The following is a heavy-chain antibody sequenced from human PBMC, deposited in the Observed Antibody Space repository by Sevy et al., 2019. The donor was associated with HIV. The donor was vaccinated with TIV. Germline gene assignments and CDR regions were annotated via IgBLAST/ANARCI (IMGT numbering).Heavy chain of an antibody. V-gene: IGHV3-21*01. CDR1: GFTFSAYV. D-gene: IGHD1-7*01. J-gene: IGHJ4*02. CDR3: ARDALSGTSAY. Sequence: GGSLRLFCAASGFTFSAYVMNWVRQGPGKGLEWVSSISSSGRYIYYADSVQGRFTISRDNAEDSLYLQMNNLRAEDTAVYYCARDALSGTSAYWGQGTLVTVSS. CDR2: ISSSGRYI.